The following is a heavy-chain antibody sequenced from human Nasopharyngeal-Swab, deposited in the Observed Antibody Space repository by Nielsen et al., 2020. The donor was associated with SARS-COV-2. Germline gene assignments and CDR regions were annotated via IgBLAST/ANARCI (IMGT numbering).Heavy chain of an antibody. CDR1: GFTFSSYG. J-gene: IGHJ4*02. D-gene: IGHD3-10*01. CDR2: IWYDGSNK. V-gene: IGHV3-33*01. Sequence: GESLKISCAASGFTFSSYGMHWVRQAPGKGLEWVAVIWYDGSNKYYADSVKGRFTISRDNSKNTLYLQMNSLSAEDTAVYYCARDFPFGGDVVYWGQGTLVTVSS. CDR3: ARDFPFGGDVVY.